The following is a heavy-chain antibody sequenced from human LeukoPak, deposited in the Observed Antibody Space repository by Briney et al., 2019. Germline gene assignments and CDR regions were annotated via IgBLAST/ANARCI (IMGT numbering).Heavy chain of an antibody. Sequence: SETLSLTCTVSGGSISSGPYYWNWFRQPAGKGLEWIGRISTRGSSNYNPSLKSRLTLSIDMSNNQFSLSLNSVTAADTATYYCARFGPEGTTWFGELPLSYYYYYMDVWGKGTTVTISS. CDR2: ISTRGSS. V-gene: IGHV4-61*02. CDR1: GGSISSGPYY. J-gene: IGHJ6*03. D-gene: IGHD3-10*01. CDR3: ARFGPEGTTWFGELPLSYYYYYMDV.